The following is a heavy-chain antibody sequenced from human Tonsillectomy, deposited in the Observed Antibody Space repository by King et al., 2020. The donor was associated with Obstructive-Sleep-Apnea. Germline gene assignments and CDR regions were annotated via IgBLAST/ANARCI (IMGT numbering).Heavy chain of an antibody. Sequence: VQLQESGPGLVKPSQTLSLTCTVSGGSISSADYYWSWIRQPPGKGLGWIGYIYYNGGTSYNPFLQTQITLSIDTSKNQFSLNLNSVTAADTAGYYCARGWVHGGSGWFDCGGQGTLVTVSS. CDR1: GGSISSADYY. CDR2: IYYNGGT. CDR3: ARGWVHGGSGWFDC. J-gene: IGHJ4*02. D-gene: IGHD6-19*01. V-gene: IGHV4-30-4*01.